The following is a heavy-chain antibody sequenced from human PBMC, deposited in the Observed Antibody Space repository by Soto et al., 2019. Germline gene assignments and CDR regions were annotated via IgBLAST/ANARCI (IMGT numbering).Heavy chain of an antibody. Sequence: EVYLVESGGGLVQPGGSLRLTCAASKFAFSSYSMNWVRQAPGKGLEWISHISDTSRAIYYADSVKGRFIISRDNAKNLLFLQMNSLRAEDTAVYYCARDLRYDFWTGFAPTGYWGQGTLVTVSS. J-gene: IGHJ4*02. D-gene: IGHD3-3*01. CDR3: ARDLRYDFWTGFAPTGY. CDR2: ISDTSRAI. V-gene: IGHV3-48*04. CDR1: KFAFSSYS.